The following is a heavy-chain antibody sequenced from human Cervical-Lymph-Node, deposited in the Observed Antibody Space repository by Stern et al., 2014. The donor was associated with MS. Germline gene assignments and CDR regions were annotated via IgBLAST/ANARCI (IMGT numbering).Heavy chain of an antibody. V-gene: IGHV1-69*01. J-gene: IGHJ4*02. D-gene: IGHD1-26*01. CDR2: IIPIFGTA. CDR1: LGTFSCPA. CDR3: AREVEELPYLDY. Sequence: HVQLVESGAEVTTPGSSVKFSFQASLGTFSCPAISWVREAPGHWLEWMGGIIPIFGTANYAQKCQGRVTITADESTSTAYMELSSLRSEDTAVYYCAREVEELPYLDYWGQGTLVTVSS.